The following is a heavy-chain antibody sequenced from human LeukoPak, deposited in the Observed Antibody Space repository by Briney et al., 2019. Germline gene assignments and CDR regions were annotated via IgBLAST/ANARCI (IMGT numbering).Heavy chain of an antibody. CDR3: ARDWRDRSFDP. V-gene: IGHV3-13*01. CDR2: IGTAGDI. J-gene: IGHJ5*02. CDR1: GFSISSHG. Sequence: GGSLRLSCAASGFSISSHGMLWVRHATGKGLEWVSGIGTAGDIYYTGSVKGRFTISRENAKNSLYLQMNSLRVEDTAVYYCARDWRDRSFDPWGQGILVTVSS. D-gene: IGHD3-16*02.